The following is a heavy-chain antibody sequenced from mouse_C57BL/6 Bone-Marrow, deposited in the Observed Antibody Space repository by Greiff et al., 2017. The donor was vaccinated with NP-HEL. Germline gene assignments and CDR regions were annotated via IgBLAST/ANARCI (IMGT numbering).Heavy chain of an antibody. CDR1: GFTFSSYA. Sequence: EVMLVESGGGLVKPGGSLKLSCAASGFTFSSYAMSWVRQTPEKRLEWVATISDGGSYTYYPDNVKGRFTISRDNAKNNLYLQMSHLKSEDTAMYYCARGLRRAMDYWGQGTSVTVSS. CDR3: ARGLRRAMDY. D-gene: IGHD2-12*01. J-gene: IGHJ4*01. CDR2: ISDGGSYT. V-gene: IGHV5-4*03.